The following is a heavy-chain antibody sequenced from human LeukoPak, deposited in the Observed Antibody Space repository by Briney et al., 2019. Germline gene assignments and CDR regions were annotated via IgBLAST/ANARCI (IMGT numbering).Heavy chain of an antibody. Sequence: GGSLRLSCAASGFTFSSYALSWVRQAPGKGLEWVSAISGSGGSTYYADSVKGRFTISRDNSKNTLYLQMNSLRAEDTAVYYCAKDYDFWSGFFDYWGQGTLVTVSS. CDR2: ISGSGGST. CDR3: AKDYDFWSGFFDY. V-gene: IGHV3-23*01. D-gene: IGHD3-3*01. J-gene: IGHJ4*02. CDR1: GFTFSSYA.